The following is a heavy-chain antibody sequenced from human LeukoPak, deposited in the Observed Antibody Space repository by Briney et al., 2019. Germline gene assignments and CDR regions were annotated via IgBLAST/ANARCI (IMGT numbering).Heavy chain of an antibody. CDR2: INNDGSTT. CDR3: ARALLLPIVTALNEHAFDL. D-gene: IGHD2-21*02. V-gene: IGHV3-74*01. J-gene: IGHJ3*01. Sequence: GGSLRLSCAASGFTFSNYWMHWVRQTPGKGLVWVSRINNDGSTTSYADSVKGRFTISRDNAKNTLYLQMNSLRVEDTAVYYCARALLLPIVTALNEHAFDLWGQGTMVTVSS. CDR1: GFTFSNYW.